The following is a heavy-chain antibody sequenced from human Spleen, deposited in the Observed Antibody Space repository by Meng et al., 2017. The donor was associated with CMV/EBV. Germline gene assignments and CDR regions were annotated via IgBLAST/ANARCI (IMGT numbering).Heavy chain of an antibody. D-gene: IGHD5-12*01. CDR3: VRGGGYSGYDAPFDH. CDR1: ASISRGGYY. Sequence: ASISRGGYYWIWIRQDPGKGLEWIGYILHSGSTNYNPSLKSRVTISAETSKNQFSLKLSSVTAADTAVYYCVRGGGYSGYDAPFDHWGQGTLVTVSS. J-gene: IGHJ4*02. V-gene: IGHV4-31*02. CDR2: ILHSGST.